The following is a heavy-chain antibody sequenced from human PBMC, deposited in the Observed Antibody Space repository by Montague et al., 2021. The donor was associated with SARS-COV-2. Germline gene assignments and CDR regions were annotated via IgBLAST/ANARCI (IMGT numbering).Heavy chain of an antibody. CDR1: GGSFSGYY. V-gene: IGHV4-34*01. J-gene: IGHJ6*02. Sequence: SETLSLTCAVYGGSFSGYYWSWIRQPPGKGLEWIGEINHRGSTNYNPSLKSRVTISVDTSKNQFSLELSSVTVADTAVYYCARVRYYGSGTSLGMDVWGQGTTVTVSS. CDR3: ARVRYYGSGTSLGMDV. D-gene: IGHD3-10*01. CDR2: INHRGST.